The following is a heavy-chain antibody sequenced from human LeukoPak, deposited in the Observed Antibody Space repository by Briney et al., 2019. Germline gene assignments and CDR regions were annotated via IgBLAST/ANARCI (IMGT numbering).Heavy chain of an antibody. CDR3: TTVLIGYCSSSSCYAGDF. V-gene: IGHV3-15*01. CDR1: GFTFRNAW. CDR2: IKSSHDGGTT. D-gene: IGHD2-2*01. J-gene: IGHJ4*02. Sequence: GGSLRLSCVASGFTFRNAWMSWVRQAPGKGLEWVGRIKSSHDGGTTDYAAPVRGRFTISRDDSKATVYLQMDSLNTDDTALYYCTTVLIGYCSSSSCYAGDFWGQGALVSVSS.